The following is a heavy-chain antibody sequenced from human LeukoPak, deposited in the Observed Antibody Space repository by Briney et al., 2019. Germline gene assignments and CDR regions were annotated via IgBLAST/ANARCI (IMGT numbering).Heavy chain of an antibody. J-gene: IGHJ4*02. CDR3: ATGLPVQLERRPALGFDY. Sequence: SETLPLTCAVYGGSFSGHYWSWIRQPPGKGLEWIGEINLSGSTNYNPSLKSRVTISVDTSKNQFSLKLSSVTAADTAVYYCATGLPVQLERRPALGFDYWGQGTLVTVSS. CDR1: GGSFSGHY. D-gene: IGHD1-1*01. V-gene: IGHV4-34*01. CDR2: INLSGST.